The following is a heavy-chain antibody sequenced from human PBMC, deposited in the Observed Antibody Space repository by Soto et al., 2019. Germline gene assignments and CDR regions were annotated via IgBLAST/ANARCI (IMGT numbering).Heavy chain of an antibody. J-gene: IGHJ6*02. CDR3: ATGRYQLLFEYFYGMDV. D-gene: IGHD2-2*01. V-gene: IGHV3-23*01. CDR2: ISGSGAST. Sequence: GGSLRLSCEAPGFIFSNYAMTWVRQAPGKGLEWVSAISGSGASTNYADSVKGRFTISRDNSKNTLYLQMNSLRVDDTAVYYCATGRYQLLFEYFYGMDVWGQGTTVTVSS. CDR1: GFIFSNYA.